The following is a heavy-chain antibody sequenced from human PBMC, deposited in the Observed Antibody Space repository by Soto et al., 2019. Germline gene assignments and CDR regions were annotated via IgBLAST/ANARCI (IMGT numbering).Heavy chain of an antibody. CDR1: GGSISSGGYS. D-gene: IGHD3-10*01. V-gene: IGHV4-30-2*01. CDR2: IYHSGST. CDR3: ARVPGP. Sequence: SETLSLTCAVSGGSISSGGYSWGWIRQPPGKGMEWIGYIYHSGSTYCNTSLKSRVTISIDRSKNQFSLKLSSVTATDTAVYYCARVPGPWGQGTLVTVSS. J-gene: IGHJ5*02.